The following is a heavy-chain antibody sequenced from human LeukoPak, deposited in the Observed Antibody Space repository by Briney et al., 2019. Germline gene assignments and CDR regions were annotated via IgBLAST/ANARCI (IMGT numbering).Heavy chain of an antibody. V-gene: IGHV3-48*03. CDR1: GFIFSTCE. CDR3: ARDGPAYSFEY. CDR2: ISTSGSTI. J-gene: IGHJ4*02. Sequence: GGSLRLSCATSGFIFSTCEMHWVRQAPGKGLEWVSYISTSGSTIYYADSVKGRFTFSRDNARNSLFLQMNRLRAEDTAVYYCARDGPAYSFEYWGQGTLVTVSS. D-gene: IGHD2-21*01.